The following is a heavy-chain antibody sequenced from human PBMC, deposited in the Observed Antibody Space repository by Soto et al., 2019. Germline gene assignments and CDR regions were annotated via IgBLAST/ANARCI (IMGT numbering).Heavy chain of an antibody. V-gene: IGHV1-69*06. CDR1: EDTFRNYA. Sequence: QVELVQSGAEVKKPGSSVKVSCQASEDTFRNYAISWVRQAPGQGLEWMGGIIPIFGTANYAQKFQGRVTITADTSANTVYLELSSLRSEDTAVYYCARDTSNSLDYWGKGTLVTVSS. J-gene: IGHJ4*02. CDR2: IIPIFGTA. D-gene: IGHD2-2*01. CDR3: ARDTSNSLDY.